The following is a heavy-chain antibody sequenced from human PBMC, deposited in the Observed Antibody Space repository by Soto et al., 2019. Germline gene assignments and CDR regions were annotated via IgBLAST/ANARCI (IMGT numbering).Heavy chain of an antibody. Sequence: QVQLVESGGGVVQPGRSLRLSCAASGFTFSSYGMHWVRQAPGKGLEWVAVISYDGSNKYYADSVKGRFTISRDNSKNTLYLQMNSLRPEDTAVYYCAKLFYDFWSGSPGRFDYWGQGTLVTVSS. CDR1: GFTFSSYG. V-gene: IGHV3-30*18. CDR2: ISYDGSNK. J-gene: IGHJ4*02. D-gene: IGHD3-3*01. CDR3: AKLFYDFWSGSPGRFDY.